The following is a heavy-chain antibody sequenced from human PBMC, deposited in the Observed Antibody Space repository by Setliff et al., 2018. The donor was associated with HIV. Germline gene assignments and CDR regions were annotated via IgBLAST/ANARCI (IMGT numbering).Heavy chain of an antibody. V-gene: IGHV3-15*07. CDR2: IKSKTDGGTA. Sequence: PGGSLRLSCAVSGFTFTNAWMNWVRQAPGKGLEWVGRIKSKTDGGTADYAALVNGRFTISRDDSKNTLYLQMSNLKTDDTAVYYCSTDIPYTGGGTFHIWGQGTMVTVSS. CDR3: STDIPYTGGGTFHI. J-gene: IGHJ3*02. D-gene: IGHD3-16*01. CDR1: GFTFTNAW.